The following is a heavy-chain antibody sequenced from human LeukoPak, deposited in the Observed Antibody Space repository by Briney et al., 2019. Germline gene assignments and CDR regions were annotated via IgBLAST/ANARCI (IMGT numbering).Heavy chain of an antibody. J-gene: IGHJ3*02. Sequence: SETLSLTCAVSGDSVTSGGCFWTWIRQHPGKGLEWIGYVSNSGTTSYNPSLTSRVSISLDTSNNHFSLRLGSVTAADTAVYYCARDVVVTSSPDAFDIWGQGTMVTVSS. CDR3: ARDVVVTSSPDAFDI. CDR2: VSNSGTT. CDR1: GDSVTSGGCF. D-gene: IGHD2-21*02. V-gene: IGHV4-31*11.